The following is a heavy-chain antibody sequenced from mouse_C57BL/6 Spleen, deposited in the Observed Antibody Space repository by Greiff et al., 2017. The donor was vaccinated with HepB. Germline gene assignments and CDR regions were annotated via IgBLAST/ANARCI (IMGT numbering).Heavy chain of an antibody. Sequence: VKLVESGAELVKPGASVKISCKASGYAFSSYWMNWVKQRPGKGLEWIGQIYPGDGDTNYNGKFKGKATLTADKSSSTAYMQLSSLTSEDSAVYFCARPTTVVAGAMDYWGQGTSVTVSS. J-gene: IGHJ4*01. CDR3: ARPTTVVAGAMDY. CDR2: IYPGDGDT. V-gene: IGHV1-80*01. D-gene: IGHD1-1*01. CDR1: GYAFSSYW.